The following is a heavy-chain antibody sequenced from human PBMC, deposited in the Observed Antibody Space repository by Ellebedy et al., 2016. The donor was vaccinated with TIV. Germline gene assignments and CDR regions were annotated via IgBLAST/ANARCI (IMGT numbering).Heavy chain of an antibody. D-gene: IGHD1-1*01. Sequence: ASVKVSCXASGYTFTAYYMHWVRQAPGQGLEWMGWINPRSGGTSYAQKYQGRVAMTRDTSITTVYVELSRLTSDDTAVYYCARDGTGTLSNWFDPWGQGTLVTVSS. CDR1: GYTFTAYY. CDR3: ARDGTGTLSNWFDP. CDR2: INPRSGGT. V-gene: IGHV1-2*02. J-gene: IGHJ5*02.